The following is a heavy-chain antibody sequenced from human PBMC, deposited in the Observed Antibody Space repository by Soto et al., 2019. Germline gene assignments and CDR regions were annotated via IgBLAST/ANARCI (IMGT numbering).Heavy chain of an antibody. D-gene: IGHD2-2*02. J-gene: IGHJ4*02. CDR3: TTEPYIPVLR. CDR2: IKSKTDGGTT. CDR1: GFTFINAW. Sequence: PWGSLRRSCAASGFTFINAWIRWVREPPGKGLEWVGRIKSKTDGGTTDYAAPVKGRFTISRDDSKNTLYLQMNSLKTEDTAVYYCTTEPYIPVLRWGQGTPVTGSS. V-gene: IGHV3-15*01.